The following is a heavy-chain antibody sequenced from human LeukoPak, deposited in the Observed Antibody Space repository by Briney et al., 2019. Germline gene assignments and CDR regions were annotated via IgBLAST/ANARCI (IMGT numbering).Heavy chain of an antibody. CDR1: GFTFSNAW. D-gene: IGHD1-26*01. CDR3: TTTLPKWELTNFNFDY. Sequence: PGGSLRLSCAASGFTFSNAWMSWVRQAPGKGLEWVGRIKSKTDGGTTDYAAPVKGRFTISRDDSKNTLYLQMNSLKTEDTAVYYCTTTLPKWELTNFNFDYWGQGTLVTVSS. CDR2: IKSKTDGGTT. J-gene: IGHJ4*02. V-gene: IGHV3-15*01.